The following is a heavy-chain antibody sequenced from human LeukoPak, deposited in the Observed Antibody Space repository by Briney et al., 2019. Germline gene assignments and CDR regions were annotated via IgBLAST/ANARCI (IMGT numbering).Heavy chain of an antibody. CDR2: ISYDGSNK. D-gene: IGHD1-26*01. V-gene: IGHV3-30*04. CDR1: GFTFSSYA. CDR3: ARDHGREFDY. Sequence: PGGSLRLSCAASGFTFSSYAMHWVRQAPGKGLGWVAVISYDGSNKYYADSVKGRFTISRDNSKNTLYLQMNSLRAEDTAVYYCARDHGREFDYWGQGTLVTVSS. J-gene: IGHJ4*02.